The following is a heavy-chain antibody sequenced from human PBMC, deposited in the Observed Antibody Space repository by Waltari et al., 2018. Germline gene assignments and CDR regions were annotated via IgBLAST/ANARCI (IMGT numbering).Heavy chain of an antibody. V-gene: IGHV4-59*01. D-gene: IGHD2-21*02. Sequence: QVQLQESGPSLLKPSEPPSLICTVSGGRIRGFYWSWVRQPPGKGLDWIGYIYYTGSTNFNPSLKSRVTMSVDTSKNQFSLKLSSVTAADTAFYYCARGGGGDWEWFDPWGQGTLVTVSS. CDR2: IYYTGST. CDR3: ARGGGGDWEWFDP. J-gene: IGHJ5*02. CDR1: GGRIRGFY.